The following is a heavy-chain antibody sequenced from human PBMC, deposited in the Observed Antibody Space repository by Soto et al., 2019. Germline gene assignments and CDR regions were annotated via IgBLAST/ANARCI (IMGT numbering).Heavy chain of an antibody. J-gene: IGHJ6*02. CDR2: ISLSGSQI. Sequence: EVQLVESGGGLVKPGGSVRLPCVASGLMYRGNSWSWVGQAQGKGREWAAFISLSGSQINYAASVEGRFTISRDNAKNALYLQMNTVRVEDTAIYYCARVISCGGGTCSSVHQYYGMDVWGPGTTVTVSS. D-gene: IGHD2-21*01. V-gene: IGHV3-21*01. CDR3: ARVISCGGGTCSSVHQYYGMDV. CDR1: GLMYRGNS.